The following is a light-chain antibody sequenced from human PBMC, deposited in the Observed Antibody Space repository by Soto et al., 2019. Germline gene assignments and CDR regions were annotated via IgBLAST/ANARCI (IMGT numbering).Light chain of an antibody. Sequence: DIQMTQSPSYVSASVGDRVTITSRASQGIKNWLAWYQQKQGKAPNILIYTGSSLQSGVPSRFRGSGSGTDFTLTINSLQPEDFATYYCQQAASFPITFGQGTRLEIK. J-gene: IGKJ5*01. V-gene: IGKV1-12*01. CDR2: TGS. CDR3: QQAASFPIT. CDR1: QGIKNW.